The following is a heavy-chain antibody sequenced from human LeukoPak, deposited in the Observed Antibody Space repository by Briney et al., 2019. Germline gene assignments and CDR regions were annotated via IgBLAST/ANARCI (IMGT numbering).Heavy chain of an antibody. CDR3: SNGIYDKSY. Sequence: PGGSLRLSCAASGFTFSRYWMAWVRQAPGKGLEWVANIKQHGSEAVYVDSVRGRFTISRDNAKNSLYLQMNSLRVEDTAMYYCSNGIYDKSYWGQGTLVTVSS. V-gene: IGHV3-7*01. D-gene: IGHD2-8*01. CDR1: GFTFSRYW. CDR2: IKQHGSEA. J-gene: IGHJ4*02.